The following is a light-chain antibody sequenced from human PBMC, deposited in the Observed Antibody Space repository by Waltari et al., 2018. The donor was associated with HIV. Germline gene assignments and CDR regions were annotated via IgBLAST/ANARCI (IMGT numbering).Light chain of an antibody. CDR2: SAS. CDR1: QSVSTN. Sequence: EIVMTQSPATLSVSLGEIATLSCRASQSVSTNLAWYQQKPGQAPRLLIYSASNRATDIPARFSGSGSGTDFTLTISSLQSEDFAVYYCQQYNNWPPWTFGQGTKVEIK. J-gene: IGKJ1*01. V-gene: IGKV3-15*01. CDR3: QQYNNWPPWT.